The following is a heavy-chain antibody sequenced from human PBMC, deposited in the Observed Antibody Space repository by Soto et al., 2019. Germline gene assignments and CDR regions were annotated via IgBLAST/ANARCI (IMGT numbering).Heavy chain of an antibody. CDR2: IWYDGSNK. V-gene: IGHV3-33*01. D-gene: IGHD3-9*01. CDR3: ARDKRNYDILTGYYPDDDYYGMDV. Sequence: GGSLRLSCAASGFTFSSYGMHWVRQAPGKGLEWVAVIWYDGSNKYYADSVKGRFTISRDNSKNTLYLQMNSLRAEDTAEYYCARDKRNYDILTGYYPDDDYYGMDVWGQGTTVTVSS. CDR1: GFTFSSYG. J-gene: IGHJ6*02.